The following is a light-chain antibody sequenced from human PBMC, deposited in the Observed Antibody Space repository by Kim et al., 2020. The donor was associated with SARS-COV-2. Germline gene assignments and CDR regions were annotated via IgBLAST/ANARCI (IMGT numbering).Light chain of an antibody. J-gene: IGLJ3*02. V-gene: IGLV2-11*03. CDR2: DVI. Sequence: GQSVTISCTGSSSDIVAYNYVSWYQQHPGKAPKLMIYDVIRRPSGVPDRFSGSKSGNTASLSISGLQAEDEADYYCCSYADTYTWVFGGGTQLTVL. CDR1: SSDIVAYNY. CDR3: CSYADTYTWV.